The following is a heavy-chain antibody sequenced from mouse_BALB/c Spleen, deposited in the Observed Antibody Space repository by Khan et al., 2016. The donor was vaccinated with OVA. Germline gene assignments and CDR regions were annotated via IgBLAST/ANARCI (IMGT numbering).Heavy chain of an antibody. CDR1: GYSITSGYY. J-gene: IGHJ3*01. Sequence: EVQLQESGPGLVKPSQSLSLTCSVTGYSITSGYYWNWIRQFPGNKLEWMGYIRYDGSNNYNPSLKNRISISRDTSKNQVFLKLNSVTTEDTATYYWARGGSSGPAWFAYWGQGTLVTVSA. CDR2: IRYDGSN. V-gene: IGHV3-6*02. CDR3: ARGGSSGPAWFAY. D-gene: IGHD3-1*01.